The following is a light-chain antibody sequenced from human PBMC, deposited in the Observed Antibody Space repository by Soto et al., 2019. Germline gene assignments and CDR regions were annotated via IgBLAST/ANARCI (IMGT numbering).Light chain of an antibody. CDR2: KAS. Sequence: DIQMAQSPSTLSASVGDRVTITCRASQSVSNWLAWYQQKPGKAPKILIYKASSLESGVPSRFSGSGSGTEFTLTISSLRPDDFATYYCQQYGSSLPWTFGQGTKVEIK. V-gene: IGKV1-5*03. CDR3: QQYGSSLPWT. CDR1: QSVSNW. J-gene: IGKJ1*01.